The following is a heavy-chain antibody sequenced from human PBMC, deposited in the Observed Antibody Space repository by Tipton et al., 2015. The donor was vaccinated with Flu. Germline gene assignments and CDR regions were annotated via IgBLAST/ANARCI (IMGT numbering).Heavy chain of an antibody. V-gene: IGHV4-38-2*02. J-gene: IGHJ4*02. CDR2: VHRSGNT. CDR1: GDSIGGPYY. Sequence: TLSLTCSVSGDSIGGPYYWGWIRQPPGKGLEWIGNVHRSGNTYHNPSLKSRVTIPVDTSKNQFSLKLSSVTAADTAVYYCARDRRIGSGSDYQPAYYFDYWGQGTLVTVSS. D-gene: IGHD3-10*01. CDR3: ARDRRIGSGSDYQPAYYFDY.